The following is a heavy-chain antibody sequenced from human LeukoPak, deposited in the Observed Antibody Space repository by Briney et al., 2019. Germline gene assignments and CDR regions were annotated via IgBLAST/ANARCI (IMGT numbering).Heavy chain of an antibody. Sequence: GGSLRLSCAASGFTFSSYGMHWVRQAPGKGLEWVAVISYDGSNKYYADSVKGRFTISRDNSKNTLFLQMNSPRAEDTAVYYCAKDLGYCGVGSCTTIDYWGQGTLVTVSS. CDR2: ISYDGSNK. CDR3: AKDLGYCGVGSCTTIDY. D-gene: IGHD2-15*01. J-gene: IGHJ4*02. V-gene: IGHV3-30*18. CDR1: GFTFSSYG.